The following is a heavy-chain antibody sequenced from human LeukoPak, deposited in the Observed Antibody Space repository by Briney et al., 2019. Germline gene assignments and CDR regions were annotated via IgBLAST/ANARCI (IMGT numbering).Heavy chain of an antibody. J-gene: IGHJ4*02. CDR1: GGTFSSYA. D-gene: IGHD7-27*01. CDR2: IIPIFGTA. Sequence: SVKVSCKASGGTFSSYAISWVRQAPGQGLEWMGGIIPIFGTANYAQKFQGRVTITADESTSTAYMELSSLRSEDTAVYYCARVENWGSQHFDYWGQGTLVTVSS. CDR3: ARVENWGSQHFDY. V-gene: IGHV1-69*13.